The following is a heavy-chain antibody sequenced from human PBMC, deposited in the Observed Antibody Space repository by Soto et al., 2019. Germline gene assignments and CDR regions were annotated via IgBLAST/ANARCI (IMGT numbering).Heavy chain of an antibody. CDR1: GGSISSYY. D-gene: IGHD3-10*01. CDR2: IYYSGST. Sequence: SETLSLTCTVSGGSISSYYWSWIRQPPGKGLEWIGYIYYSGSTNYNPSLKSRVTISVDTSKNQSSLKLSSVTAADTAVYYRARHPTYGSGSYRAYYYYYMDVWGKGTTVTVS. CDR3: ARHPTYGSGSYRAYYYYYMDV. J-gene: IGHJ6*03. V-gene: IGHV4-59*08.